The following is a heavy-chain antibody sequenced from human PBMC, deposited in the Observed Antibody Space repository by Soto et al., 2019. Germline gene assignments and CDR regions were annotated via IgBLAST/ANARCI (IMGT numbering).Heavy chain of an antibody. D-gene: IGHD3-10*01. CDR1: GGSISSSNW. J-gene: IGHJ4*02. V-gene: IGHV4-4*02. CDR3: ARRRYYYGSGSYFGY. CDR2: IYHSGST. Sequence: QVQLQESGPGLVNPSGTLSLTCAVSGGSISSSNWWSWVRQPPGKGLEWIGEIYHSGSTNYNPSLQSRVHISVDKSKNQFSLKLSSVTAADTAVYYCARRRYYYGSGSYFGYWGQGTLVTVSS.